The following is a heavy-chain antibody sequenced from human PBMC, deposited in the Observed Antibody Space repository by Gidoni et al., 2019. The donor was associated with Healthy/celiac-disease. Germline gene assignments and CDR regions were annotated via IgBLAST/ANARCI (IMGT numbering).Heavy chain of an antibody. CDR2: ISSSGSTI. J-gene: IGHJ3*02. CDR1: GFTFSSYE. Sequence: EVQLVESGGGLVQPGGSMRLSCAASGFTFSSYEMNWVRQAPGKGLEWVSYISSSGSTIYYADSVKGRFTISRDNAKNSLYLQMNSLRAEDTAVYYCARDRMSIPFDIWGQGTMVTVSS. CDR3: ARDRMSIPFDI. V-gene: IGHV3-48*03.